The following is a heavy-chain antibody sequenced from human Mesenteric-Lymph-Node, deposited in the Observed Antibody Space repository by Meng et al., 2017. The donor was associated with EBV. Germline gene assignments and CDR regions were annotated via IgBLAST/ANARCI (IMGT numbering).Heavy chain of an antibody. CDR3: ARTNYSDYNWFDP. D-gene: IGHD4-11*01. CDR1: DGYSSSGGFY. Sequence: QDACPGPVKHPQTSSLTISWFDGYSSSGGFYRRRIRQTPGKGLEWIGYINNSGSTYYNPAIRSRVAISIDTSKNQFSLKLTSVTAADTAVYFCARTNYSDYNWFDPWGQGTLVTVSS. V-gene: IGHV4-31*03. J-gene: IGHJ5*02. CDR2: INNSGST.